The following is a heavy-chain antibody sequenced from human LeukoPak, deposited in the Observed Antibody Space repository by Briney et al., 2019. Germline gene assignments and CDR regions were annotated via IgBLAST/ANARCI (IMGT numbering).Heavy chain of an antibody. CDR1: GYTFTGYY. J-gene: IGHJ4*02. Sequence: GASVKVSCKASGYTFTGYYMHWVRQAPGQGLEWMGWINPNSGGTNYAQKFQGRVTMTRDTSISTAYMELSRLRSDDTAVYYCARGPRGYSYGLFPVSLDSSFDYWGQGTLVTVSS. CDR3: ARGPRGYSYGLFPVSLDSSFDY. D-gene: IGHD5-18*01. CDR2: INPNSGGT. V-gene: IGHV1-2*02.